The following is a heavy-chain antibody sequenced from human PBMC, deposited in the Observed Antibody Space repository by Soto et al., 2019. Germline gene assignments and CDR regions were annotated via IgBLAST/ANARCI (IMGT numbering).Heavy chain of an antibody. Sequence: SVKVSCKASGFTFTSSAVQWVRQARGQRLEWIGWIVVGCGNTNYAQKFQERVTITRDMSTSTVYMELSSLRSEDTAVYYCARGFAYGFAYFQQWGQGNLVTVSS. CDR3: ARGFAYGFAYFQQ. CDR1: GFTFTSSA. J-gene: IGHJ1*01. D-gene: IGHD4-17*01. V-gene: IGHV1-58*01. CDR2: IVVGCGNT.